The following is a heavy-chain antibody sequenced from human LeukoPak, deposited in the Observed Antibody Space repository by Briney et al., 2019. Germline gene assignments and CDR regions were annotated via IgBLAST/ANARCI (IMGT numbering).Heavy chain of an antibody. CDR2: ISSSGSTI. J-gene: IGHJ6*02. CDR1: GFTFSSYE. D-gene: IGHD3-9*01. Sequence: GGSLRLSCAASGFTFSSYEMNWVRQAPGKGLEWVSYISSSGSTIYYADSVKGRFTISRDNAKNSLYLQMNSLRAEDTAVYYCARDQVVYDILTGYSIYYGMDVWAKGPRSPSP. V-gene: IGHV3-48*03. CDR3: ARDQVVYDILTGYSIYYGMDV.